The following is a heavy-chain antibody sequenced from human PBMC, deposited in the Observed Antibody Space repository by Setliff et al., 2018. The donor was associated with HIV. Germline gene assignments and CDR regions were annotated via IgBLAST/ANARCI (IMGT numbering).Heavy chain of an antibody. CDR3: ARGAYRDGYDY. CDR2: VDYNGRT. CDR1: GASISSYY. V-gene: IGHV4-59*01. J-gene: IGHJ4*02. Sequence: SETLSLTCSVSGASISSYYWSWIRQPPGKGLEWIGYVDYNGRTDYNPSLKSRVTISLGTSKNQVSLKLSSVAAADTAVYHCARGAYRDGYDYWGQGTLVTV. D-gene: IGHD5-18*01.